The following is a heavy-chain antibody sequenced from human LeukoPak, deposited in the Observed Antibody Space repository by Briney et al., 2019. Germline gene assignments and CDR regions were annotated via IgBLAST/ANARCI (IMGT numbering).Heavy chain of an antibody. J-gene: IGHJ4*02. CDR1: GYTFTGYY. V-gene: IGHV1-2*02. Sequence: ASVKVSCKASGYTFTGYYMHWVRQAPGQGLEWMGWINPNSGGKNYAQKFQGRVTMTRDTSISTAYMELSRLRSDDTAVYYCARANGSGSYYPFDYWGQGTLVTVSS. CDR3: ARANGSGSYYPFDY. CDR2: INPNSGGK. D-gene: IGHD3-10*01.